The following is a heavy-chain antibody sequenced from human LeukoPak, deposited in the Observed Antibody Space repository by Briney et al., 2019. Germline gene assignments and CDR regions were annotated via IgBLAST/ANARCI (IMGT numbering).Heavy chain of an antibody. Sequence: GESLKISCKVSGYSFTTYWIGWVRQMPGKGLEWMGIIYPGDSDTRDSPSFQGQVTISADKSISTAYLQWSSLKASDTAMYYCARARGNSWSYFDYWSQGTLVTVSS. D-gene: IGHD6-13*01. V-gene: IGHV5-51*01. CDR3: ARARGNSWSYFDY. CDR2: IYPGDSDT. J-gene: IGHJ4*02. CDR1: GYSFTTYW.